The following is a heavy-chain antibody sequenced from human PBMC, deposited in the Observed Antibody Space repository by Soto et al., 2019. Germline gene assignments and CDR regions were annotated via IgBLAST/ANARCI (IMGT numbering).Heavy chain of an antibody. D-gene: IGHD3-16*01. Sequence: SSVKVSCKASGGTFSSYAISWVLQSPGQGLELMGGIIPIFGAANYAQKGQGRVTITADKSTVTAYMELSSLRSDDTAVYYCARGSLGYDYVWGGYRYRVINVRRQGSTVTVSS. CDR3: ARGSLGYDYVWGGYRYRVINV. V-gene: IGHV1-69*06. CDR2: IIPIFGAA. J-gene: IGHJ3*01. CDR1: GGTFSSYA.